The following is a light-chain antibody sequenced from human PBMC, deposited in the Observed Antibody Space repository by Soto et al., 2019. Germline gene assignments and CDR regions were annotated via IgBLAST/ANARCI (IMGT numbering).Light chain of an antibody. J-gene: IGLJ2*01. CDR2: EVS. CDR3: SSYSTTSTLVV. V-gene: IGLV2-14*01. CDR1: SSDVGGYMY. Sequence: QSALTQPASVSGSPGQSITIPCTGTSSDVGGYMYVSWYQQHPGKAPKLMIYEVSNRPSGVSNRFSGSKSGNTASLTISGLQAEDEADDYCSSYSTTSTLVVFGGGTKLTVL.